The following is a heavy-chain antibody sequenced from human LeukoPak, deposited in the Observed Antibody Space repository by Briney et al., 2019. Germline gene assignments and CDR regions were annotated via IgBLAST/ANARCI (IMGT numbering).Heavy chain of an antibody. V-gene: IGHV7-4-1*02. CDR3: AREALRYYDSSGYPPRH. J-gene: IGHJ4*02. D-gene: IGHD3-22*01. CDR2: INTNTGNP. Sequence: ASVKVSCKASGYTFTSYAMNWVRQAPGQGLEWMGWINTNTGNPTYAQGFTGRFVFSLDTSVSTAYLQISSLKAEDTAVYYRAREALRYYDSSGYPPRHWGQRTLVTVSS. CDR1: GYTFTSYA.